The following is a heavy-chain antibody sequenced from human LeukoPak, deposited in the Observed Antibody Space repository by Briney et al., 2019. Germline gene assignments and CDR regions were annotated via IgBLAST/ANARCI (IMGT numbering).Heavy chain of an antibody. CDR2: ISYDGSNK. V-gene: IGHV3-30*18. CDR3: AKGVPYTVTRNLDY. Sequence: GGSLRLSCADPGFTFSSYGMHWVRQAPDKGLEWVAVISYDGSNKYYADSVKGRFTISRDNSKNTVYLQMNSLRAEDTAVYYCAKGVPYTVTRNLDYWGQGTLVTVSS. J-gene: IGHJ4*02. D-gene: IGHD4-17*01. CDR1: GFTFSSYG.